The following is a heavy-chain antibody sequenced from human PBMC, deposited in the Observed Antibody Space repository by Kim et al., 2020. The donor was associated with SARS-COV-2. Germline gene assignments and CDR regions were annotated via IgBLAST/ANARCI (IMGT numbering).Heavy chain of an antibody. CDR1: GGTFSSYA. J-gene: IGHJ6*02. V-gene: IGHV1-69*13. CDR2: IIPIFGTA. Sequence: SVKVSCKASGGTFSSYAISWVRQAPGQGLEWMGGIIPIFGTANYAQKFQGRVTITADESTSTAYMELSSLRSEDTAVYYCARDAREAYYYGSGRRGHYGMDVWGQGTTVTVSS. CDR3: ARDAREAYYYGSGRRGHYGMDV. D-gene: IGHD3-10*01.